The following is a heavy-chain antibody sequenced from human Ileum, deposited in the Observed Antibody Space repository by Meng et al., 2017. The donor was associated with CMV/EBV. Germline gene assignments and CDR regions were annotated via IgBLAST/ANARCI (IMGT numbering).Heavy chain of an antibody. D-gene: IGHD6-13*01. J-gene: IGHJ4*02. CDR1: GFTFSSYG. CDR3: AKDGGGSSWDGFFDS. CDR2: IRYDGSNK. V-gene: IGHV3-30*02. Sequence: GESLKISCAASGFTFSSYGMHWVRQAPGKGLEWVAFIRYDGSNKYYADSVKGRFTISRDNSKNTLYLQMNSLRAEDTAVYYCAKDGGGSSWDGFFDSWGQGSLVTVSS.